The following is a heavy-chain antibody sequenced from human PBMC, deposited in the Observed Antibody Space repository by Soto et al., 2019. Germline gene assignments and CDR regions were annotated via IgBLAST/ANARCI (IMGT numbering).Heavy chain of an antibody. J-gene: IGHJ6*01. CDR2: VYSSGST. CDR3: ARDRPTCGSNRCNPTSYGLEV. D-gene: IGHD2-2*01. Sequence: SETLSLTCTVSGGSISSNDWTWIRQPPGKGLEWIGYVYSSGSTDYDPSLKSRVTISGDTSKTQFSLKVSSLNAADTAVYYCARDRPTCGSNRCNPTSYGLEVWGQGTTVTVSS. V-gene: IGHV4-59*01. CDR1: GGSISSND.